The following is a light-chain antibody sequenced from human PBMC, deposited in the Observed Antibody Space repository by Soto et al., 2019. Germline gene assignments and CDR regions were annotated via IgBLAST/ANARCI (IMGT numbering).Light chain of an antibody. V-gene: IGKV1-5*03. Sequence: DIQMTQSPSTLSASVGDRVTITCRASQSISSWLAWYQQKPGKAPKLLIYKASSLESGVPSRFSGSGSGTEFTLTISSLQPDDFATYYCQQYNIYLTFGQGTKVEIK. CDR1: QSISSW. J-gene: IGKJ1*01. CDR3: QQYNIYLT. CDR2: KAS.